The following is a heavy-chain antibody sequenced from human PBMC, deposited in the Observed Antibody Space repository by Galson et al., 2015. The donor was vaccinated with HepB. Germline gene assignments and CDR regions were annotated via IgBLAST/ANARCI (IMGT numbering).Heavy chain of an antibody. V-gene: IGHV3-23*01. D-gene: IGHD2-21*01. CDR1: GFCIRRYA. CDR3: GNERVYNCGLAAPYGMGF. CDR2: ISGSGDST. Sequence: SLRLSCVASGFCIRRYAMSWVRQAPGKGLEWVSSISGSGDSTYYAHSVKGRFTISTDNSRNTLNLQINSLRAEDPAAFYCGNERVYNCGLAAPYGMGFWGQGTTVTVSS. J-gene: IGHJ6*02.